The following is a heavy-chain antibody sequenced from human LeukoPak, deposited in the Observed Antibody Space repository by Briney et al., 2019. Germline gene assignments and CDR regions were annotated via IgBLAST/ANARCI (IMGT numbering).Heavy chain of an antibody. CDR1: GFTFSSYA. Sequence: GGSLRLSCAASGFTFSSYAMHWVRQAPGKGLEWVAVISYDGSNKYYADSVKGRFTTSRDNSKNTLYLQMNSLRAEDTAVYYCARDSGFDYWGQGTLVTVSS. CDR3: ARDSGFDY. J-gene: IGHJ4*02. CDR2: ISYDGSNK. V-gene: IGHV3-30-3*01.